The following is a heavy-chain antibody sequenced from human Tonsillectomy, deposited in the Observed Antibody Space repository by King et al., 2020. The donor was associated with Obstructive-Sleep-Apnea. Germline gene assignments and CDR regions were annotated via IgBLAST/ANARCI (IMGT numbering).Heavy chain of an antibody. J-gene: IGHJ3*02. Sequence: VQLVESGAEVKKPGASVKVSCKASGYTLSSYGISWVRQAPGQGLEWMGWISAYNGNTNYAQKLQGRVTMTTDTSTNTAYMELRSLRSDDTAVYYCARVDDSSGWYGASGFDIWGQGTMVTVSS. CDR1: GYTLSSYG. CDR3: ARVDDSSGWYGASGFDI. V-gene: IGHV1-18*01. D-gene: IGHD6-19*01. CDR2: ISAYNGNT.